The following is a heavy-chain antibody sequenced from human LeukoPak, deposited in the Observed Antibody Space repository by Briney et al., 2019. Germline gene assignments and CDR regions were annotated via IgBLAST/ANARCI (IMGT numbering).Heavy chain of an antibody. CDR1: GFTFSSYW. D-gene: IGHD3-9*01. V-gene: IGHV3-49*04. Sequence: GGSLRLSCAASGFTFSSYWMSWVRQAPGKGLEWVGFIRSKVYGGTPEYAASVKGRFTISRDDSKGIAYLQMNSLKTEDTAVHYCASLGPDYYDILTGYRTYYFDYWGQGTLVTVSS. J-gene: IGHJ4*02. CDR2: IRSKVYGGTP. CDR3: ASLGPDYYDILTGYRTYYFDY.